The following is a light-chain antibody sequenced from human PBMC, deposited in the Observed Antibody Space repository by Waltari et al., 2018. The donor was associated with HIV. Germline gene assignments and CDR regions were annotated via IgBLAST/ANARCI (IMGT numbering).Light chain of an antibody. CDR1: NIGSKS. CDR2: DDN. CDR3: QVWDSSSDQYV. V-gene: IGLV3-21*02. J-gene: IGLJ1*01. Sequence: SYVLTQPPSVSVAPGQTARITCGGNNIGSKSVHWYQQKPGQAPVLVVYDDNDRPSGIPERFSGSNSGNTATLTISRVEAGDEADYYCQVWDSSSDQYVFGTGTMVTVL.